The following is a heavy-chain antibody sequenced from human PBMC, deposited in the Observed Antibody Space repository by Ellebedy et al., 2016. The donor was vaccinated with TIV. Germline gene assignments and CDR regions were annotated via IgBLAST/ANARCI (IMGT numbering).Heavy chain of an antibody. D-gene: IGHD2-2*01. CDR2: ISGSGDRT. Sequence: GESLKISCAASGFTFSSYGMAWVRQAPGKGLEWVSAISGSGDRTYYAGSVKGRFTISRDNSKNTLYLQMNSLRAGDTAVYYCAKDCISTSCSDYWGQGTLVTVSS. V-gene: IGHV3-23*01. J-gene: IGHJ4*02. CDR1: GFTFSSYG. CDR3: AKDCISTSCSDY.